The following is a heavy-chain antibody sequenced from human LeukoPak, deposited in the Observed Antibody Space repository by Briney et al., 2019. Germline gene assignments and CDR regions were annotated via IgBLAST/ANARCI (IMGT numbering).Heavy chain of an antibody. V-gene: IGHV3-7*01. J-gene: IGHJ4*01. Sequence: GGSLKLSCEVSGFTFTDYWMNWVRQAPGKGPEWVASISQDGSEKTYVDSVKGRFTISRDNTKNSFSLQLNGLRAEDTAVYYCARDGTAAGLYFDLWGQGTLVTVSS. CDR1: GFTFTDYW. D-gene: IGHD6-13*01. CDR3: ARDGTAAGLYFDL. CDR2: ISQDGSEK.